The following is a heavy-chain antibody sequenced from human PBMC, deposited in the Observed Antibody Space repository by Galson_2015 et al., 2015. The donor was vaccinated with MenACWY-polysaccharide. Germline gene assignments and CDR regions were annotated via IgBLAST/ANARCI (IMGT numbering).Heavy chain of an antibody. D-gene: IGHD3-3*01. CDR2: INSDGSST. V-gene: IGHV3-74*01. CDR3: ARARFRLLAFDI. J-gene: IGHJ3*02. Sequence: SLRLSCAASGITVSSYWMHWVRQAPGKGLVWVSRINSDGSSTSYADSVKGRFTISRDNAKNTLYLQMNSLRAEDTAVYYCARARFRLLAFDIWGQGTMVTVSS. CDR1: GITVSSYW.